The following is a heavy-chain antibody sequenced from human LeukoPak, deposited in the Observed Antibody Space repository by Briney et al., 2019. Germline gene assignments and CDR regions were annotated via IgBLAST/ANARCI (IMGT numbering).Heavy chain of an antibody. CDR2: IGGPGFTT. V-gene: IGHV3-23*01. Sequence: GGSLRLSCAASGFTFSGYAMSWVRQAPGKGLEWVSAIGGPGFTTHYADSVKGRFTISRDNSQSTPYLQMNSLRAEDTAVYYCAKGTLTKTHGISWDPFDYWGQGTLVTVSS. CDR3: AKGTLTKTHGISWDPFDY. J-gene: IGHJ4*02. D-gene: IGHD6-13*01. CDR1: GFTFSGYA.